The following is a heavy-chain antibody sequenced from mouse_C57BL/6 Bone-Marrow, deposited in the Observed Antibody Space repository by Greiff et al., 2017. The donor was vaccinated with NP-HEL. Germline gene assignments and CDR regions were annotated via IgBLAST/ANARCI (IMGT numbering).Heavy chain of an antibody. V-gene: IGHV1-4*01. CDR2: INPSSGYT. CDR1: GYTFTSYT. Sequence: VKVVESGAELARPGASVKMSCKASGYTFTSYTMHWVKQRPGQGLEWIGYINPSSGYTKYNQKFKDKATLTADKSSSTAYMQLSSLTSEDSAVYYCARNGNYTYWGQGTTLTVSS. J-gene: IGHJ2*01. D-gene: IGHD2-1*01. CDR3: ARNGNYTY.